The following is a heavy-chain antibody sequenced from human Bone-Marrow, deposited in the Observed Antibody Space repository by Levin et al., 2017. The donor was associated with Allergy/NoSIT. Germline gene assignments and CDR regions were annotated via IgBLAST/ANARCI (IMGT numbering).Heavy chain of an antibody. J-gene: IGHJ6*02. V-gene: IGHV1-69*13. Sequence: ASVKVSCKASGGTFSSYAISWVRQAPGQGLEWMGGIIPIFGTANYAQKFQGRVTITADESTSTAYMELSSLRSEDTAVYYCARRIAVAGTKKTYYYYGMDVWGQGTTVTVSS. CDR2: IIPIFGTA. CDR3: ARRIAVAGTKKTYYYYGMDV. CDR1: GGTFSSYA. D-gene: IGHD6-19*01.